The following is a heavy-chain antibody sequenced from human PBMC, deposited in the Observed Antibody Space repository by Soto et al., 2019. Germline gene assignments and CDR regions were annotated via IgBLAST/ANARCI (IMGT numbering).Heavy chain of an antibody. V-gene: IGHV5-51*01. Sequence: GESLKISCKGSGYMFTSYWIGWVRQMPGKGLEWMGIIHGGDSNTRYSPSFDGQVTISADKSITTAYLQWRSLKASDTAIYYCVVYSSSSGRHFDYWGQGTLVTVSS. J-gene: IGHJ4*02. CDR2: IHGGDSNT. CDR1: GYMFTSYW. CDR3: VVYSSSSGRHFDY. D-gene: IGHD6-6*01.